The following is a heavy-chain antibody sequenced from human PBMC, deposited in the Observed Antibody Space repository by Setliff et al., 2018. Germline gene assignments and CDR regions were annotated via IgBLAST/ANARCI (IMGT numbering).Heavy chain of an antibody. Sequence: ASVKVSCKASGYTFTGYYMHWVRQAPGQGLEWMGWINRGSGDTKYSRKFQGRVTITRDTSASTAYMALSSLRSEDTAVYYCAKDNGGNPDCDYWGQGTLVTVSS. D-gene: IGHD2-15*01. CDR1: GYTFTGYY. CDR2: INRGSGDT. CDR3: AKDNGGNPDCDY. V-gene: IGHV1-2*07. J-gene: IGHJ4*02.